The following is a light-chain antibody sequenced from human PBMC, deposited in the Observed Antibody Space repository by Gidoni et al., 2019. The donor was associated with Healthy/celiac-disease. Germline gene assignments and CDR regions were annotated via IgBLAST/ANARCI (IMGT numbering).Light chain of an antibody. CDR2: AAS. V-gene: IGKV1-39*01. J-gene: IGKJ1*01. Sequence: DIQMTQSPSSLSASVGDRVTITFRASQSIISYLNWYQQKPGKAPKLLIYAASSLQSGVPSRFSGSGSGTEFTLTISSLQPEDFATYYCQQSYSTPWTFGQGTKVEIK. CDR1: QSIISY. CDR3: QQSYSTPWT.